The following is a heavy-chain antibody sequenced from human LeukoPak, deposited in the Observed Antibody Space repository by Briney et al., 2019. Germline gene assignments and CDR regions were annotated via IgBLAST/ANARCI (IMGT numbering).Heavy chain of an antibody. Sequence: PGGSLRLSCAGSGFTFSNYWMSWVRQAPGKGPEWVANIKQDGREKHYVDSVKGRFTISRDNAKSSLYLQMNSLRAEDTAVYYCTRDEAAATNWGQGTLVTFSS. CDR2: IKQDGREK. CDR3: TRDEAAATN. J-gene: IGHJ4*02. V-gene: IGHV3-7*01. CDR1: GFTFSNYW. D-gene: IGHD6-13*01.